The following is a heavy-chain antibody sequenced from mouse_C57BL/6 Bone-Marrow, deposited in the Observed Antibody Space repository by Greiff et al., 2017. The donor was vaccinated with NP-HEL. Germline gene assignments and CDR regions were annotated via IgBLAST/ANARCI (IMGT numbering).Heavy chain of an antibody. J-gene: IGHJ1*03. CDR2: IWSGGST. CDR1: GFSLTSYG. CDR3: ARRGDYYDYWYFDV. Sequence: VKVVESGPGLVQPSQSLSITCTVSGFSLTSYGVHWVRQSPGKGLEWLGVIWSGGSTDYNAAFISRLSISKDNSKSQVFFKMNSLQADDTAIYYCARRGDYYDYWYFDVWGTGTTVTVSS. V-gene: IGHV2-2*01. D-gene: IGHD2-4*01.